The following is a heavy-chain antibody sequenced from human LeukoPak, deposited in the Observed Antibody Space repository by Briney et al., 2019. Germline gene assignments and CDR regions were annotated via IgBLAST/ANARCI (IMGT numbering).Heavy chain of an antibody. J-gene: IGHJ5*01. Sequence: SQTLSLTCTVSRGAITSGGYSWNWIRQPRGKGLEWIGYISDRGPAYYNPSLKSRFTISVDRPKNQFFLTVTSVTAADTAVYFCARSRQASGLLGSWGQGTLVAVSS. CDR3: ARSRQASGLLGS. V-gene: IGHV4-30-2*01. D-gene: IGHD3-10*01. CDR2: ISDRGPA. CDR1: RGAITSGGYS.